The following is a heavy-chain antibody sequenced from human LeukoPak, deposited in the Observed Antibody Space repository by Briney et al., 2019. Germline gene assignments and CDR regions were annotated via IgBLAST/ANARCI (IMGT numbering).Heavy chain of an antibody. V-gene: IGHV5-51*01. CDR3: ARRRDLYSGSYYPFDY. J-gene: IGHJ4*02. Sequence: GESLQISCKGSGYSFTSYWIGWVRQMPGKGLEWMGIIYPGGSDARYSPSFQGQVTISADKSISTAYLQWSSLKASDTAMYYCARRRDLYSGSYYPFDYWGQGTLVTVSS. CDR1: GYSFTSYW. D-gene: IGHD1-26*01. CDR2: IYPGGSDA.